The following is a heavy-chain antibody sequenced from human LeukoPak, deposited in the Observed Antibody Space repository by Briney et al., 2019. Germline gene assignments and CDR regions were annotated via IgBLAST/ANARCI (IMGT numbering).Heavy chain of an antibody. V-gene: IGHV1-2*02. Sequence: ASVKVSCKASGYTFTGYYMHWVRQAPGQGLEWMGWINPNSGGTNYAQKFQGRVTMTGDTSISTADMELSRLRSDDTAVYYCAGQPDLYDFWSGPLDYWGQGTLVTVSS. D-gene: IGHD3-3*01. CDR2: INPNSGGT. CDR3: AGQPDLYDFWSGPLDY. CDR1: GYTFTGYY. J-gene: IGHJ4*02.